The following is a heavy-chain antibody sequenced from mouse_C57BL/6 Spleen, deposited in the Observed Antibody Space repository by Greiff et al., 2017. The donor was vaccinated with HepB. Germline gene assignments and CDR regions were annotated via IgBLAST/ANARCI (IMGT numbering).Heavy chain of an antibody. CDR1: GFTFSDYG. CDR3: ARNYGSSYRYYYAMDY. CDR2: ISSGSSTI. J-gene: IGHJ4*01. D-gene: IGHD1-1*01. V-gene: IGHV5-17*01. Sequence: EVKLVESGGGLVKPGGSLKLSCAASGFTFSDYGMHWVRQAPEKGLEWVAYISSGSSTIYYADTVKGRFTISRANAKNTLFLQMTSLRSEDTAMYYCARNYGSSYRYYYAMDYWGQGTSVTVSS.